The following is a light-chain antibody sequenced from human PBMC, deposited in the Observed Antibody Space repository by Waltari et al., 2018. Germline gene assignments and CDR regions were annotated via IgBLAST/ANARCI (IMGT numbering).Light chain of an antibody. CDR2: EVS. V-gene: IGLV2-8*01. CDR1: SSDVGYYNF. J-gene: IGLJ1*01. Sequence: QSALTQPPSASGSPGQSVTISCTGTSSDVGYYNFVSWYQQHPGKVPKPMIYEVSTRPSGVPDRFSGSKSGNTASLTVSGLQAEDEADYYCSSYAGSNNYVFGTGTKVTVL. CDR3: SSYAGSNNYV.